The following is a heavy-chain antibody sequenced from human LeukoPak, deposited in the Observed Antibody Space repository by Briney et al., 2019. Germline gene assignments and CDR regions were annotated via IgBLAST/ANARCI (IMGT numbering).Heavy chain of an antibody. CDR2: INSNSGDT. CDR3: AREPHYDLLTGYALGYLDL. CDR1: GYTFTVYY. D-gene: IGHD3-9*01. V-gene: IGHV1-2*02. J-gene: IGHJ2*01. Sequence: ASVTVSCKASGYTFTVYYMHWVRQAPGQGLEWMGWINSNSGDTNYAQKFQGRVTMTRDTSISTAYMELSRLRSDDTAVYYCAREPHYDLLTGYALGYLDLWGRGTLLTVSS.